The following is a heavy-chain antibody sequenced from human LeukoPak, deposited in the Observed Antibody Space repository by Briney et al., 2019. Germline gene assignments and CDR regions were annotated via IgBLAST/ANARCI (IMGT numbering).Heavy chain of an antibody. Sequence: GASVKVSCKASGYTFTGYYMHWVRQAPGQGLEWMGWINPNSGGTNYAQKFQGRVTMTRDTSISTAYMELSRLRSDDTPVYYCARGPYYYDSSGYYSWGQGTLVTVSS. CDR1: GYTFTGYY. J-gene: IGHJ4*02. CDR2: INPNSGGT. D-gene: IGHD3-22*01. CDR3: ARGPYYYDSSGYYS. V-gene: IGHV1-2*02.